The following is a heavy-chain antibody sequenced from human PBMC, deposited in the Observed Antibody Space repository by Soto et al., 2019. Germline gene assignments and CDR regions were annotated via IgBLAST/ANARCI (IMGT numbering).Heavy chain of an antibody. CDR1: GFTFSSYA. CDR3: ASAHSYYYYYLDV. V-gene: IGHV3-23*01. Sequence: EVQLLESGGGLVQPGGSLRLSCAASGFTFSSYAMSWVRQAPGKGLEWVSAISGSGGSTYYADSVKGRLTISRDNSQNTLYLQMNSQRAEDTAVYYCASAHSYYYYYLDVWGKGTTVTVSS. J-gene: IGHJ6*03. CDR2: ISGSGGST.